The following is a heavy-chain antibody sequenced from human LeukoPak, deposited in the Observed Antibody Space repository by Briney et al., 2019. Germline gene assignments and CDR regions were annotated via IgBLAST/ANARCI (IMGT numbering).Heavy chain of an antibody. J-gene: IGHJ4*02. CDR2: IYSGGST. V-gene: IGHV3-53*01. Sequence: GGSLRLSCAASGFTVSSNYMSWVRQAPGKGLKWVSVIYSGGSTYYADSVKGRFTISRDNSKNTLYLQMNSLRAEDTAVYYCARVVYYYDSSGFLFDYWGQGTLVTVSS. CDR3: ARVVYYYDSSGFLFDY. CDR1: GFTVSSNY. D-gene: IGHD3-22*01.